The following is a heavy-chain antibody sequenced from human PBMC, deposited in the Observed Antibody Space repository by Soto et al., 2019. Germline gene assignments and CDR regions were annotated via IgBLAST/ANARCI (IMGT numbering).Heavy chain of an antibody. Sequence: GGSLRLSCAASGFTFSSYGMHWVRQAPGKGLEWVAVISYDGSNKYYADSVKGRFTISRDNSKNTLYLQMNSLRAEDTAVYYCAKDRMRWIQFASKRYVDYWGQGTLVTVSX. CDR1: GFTFSSYG. CDR2: ISYDGSNK. D-gene: IGHD5-18*01. V-gene: IGHV3-30*18. J-gene: IGHJ4*02. CDR3: AKDRMRWIQFASKRYVDY.